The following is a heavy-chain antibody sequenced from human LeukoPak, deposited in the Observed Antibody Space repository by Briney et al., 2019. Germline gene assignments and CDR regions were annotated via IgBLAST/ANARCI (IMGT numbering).Heavy chain of an antibody. D-gene: IGHD5-12*01. CDR2: ISSSGITI. Sequence: QSGGSLRLSCAASGFLFSSFEVNWVRQAPGKGLEWVSYISSSGITIYYADSVKGRFTISRDNAKNSLYLQMNSLGAEDTAVYYCAREMGGYPFDYWGQGTLVTVSS. V-gene: IGHV3-48*03. J-gene: IGHJ4*02. CDR1: GFLFSSFE. CDR3: AREMGGYPFDY.